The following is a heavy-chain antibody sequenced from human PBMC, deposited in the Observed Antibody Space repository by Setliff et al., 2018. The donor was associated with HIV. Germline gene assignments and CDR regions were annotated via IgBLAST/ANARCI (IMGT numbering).Heavy chain of an antibody. D-gene: IGHD2-15*01. V-gene: IGHV3-30*04. CDR2: ISYDGNNK. CDR1: GFTFNSYA. Sequence: GGSLRLSCAASGFTFNSYAMHWVRQAPGKGLQWVSVISYDGNNKKYADSVKGRFTISRDNSKNTLYLQMNSLRAEDTAVYYCARGGGGYCSYGNCYRQWYRDYWGLGTLVTVSS. CDR3: ARGGGGYCSYGNCYRQWYRDY. J-gene: IGHJ4*02.